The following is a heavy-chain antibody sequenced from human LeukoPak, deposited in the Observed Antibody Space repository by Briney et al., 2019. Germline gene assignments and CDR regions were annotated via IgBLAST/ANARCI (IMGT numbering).Heavy chain of an antibody. V-gene: IGHV5-51*01. CDR1: GYSFTSYW. CDR2: IYPGDSDT. CDR3: ARVAAAGTIAVAGYYYYGMDV. D-gene: IGHD6-13*01. Sequence: ESLKISCKGSGYSFTSYWIGWVRQMPGKGLEWMGIIYPGDSDTRYSPSFQGQVTISADKSISTAYLQWSSLKASDTAMYYCARVAAAGTIAVAGYYYYGMDVWGQGTTVTVSS. J-gene: IGHJ6*02.